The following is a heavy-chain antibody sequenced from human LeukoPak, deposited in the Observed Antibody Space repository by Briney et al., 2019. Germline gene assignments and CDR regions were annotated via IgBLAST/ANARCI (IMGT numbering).Heavy chain of an antibody. CDR2: ITGGGGGT. D-gene: IGHD1-26*01. V-gene: IGHV3-23*01. Sequence: TGGSLRLSCAASGFTFSNYAMSWVRQAPGKGLEWVSAITGGGGGTYYADSVKGRFTISRDNSKHTVYLEMNSLRAEDTAVYYCARRLLVGTTARPYFDYWGQGTLVTVSS. CDR3: ARRLLVGTTARPYFDY. CDR1: GFTFSNYA. J-gene: IGHJ4*02.